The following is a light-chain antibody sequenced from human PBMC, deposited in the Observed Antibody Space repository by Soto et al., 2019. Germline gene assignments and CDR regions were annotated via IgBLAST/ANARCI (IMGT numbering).Light chain of an antibody. Sequence: DIQMTQSPSSLSASVGDRVTITCRASQSISRYLNWYQQKVGKAPKLLIYAASSLQSGVPSRFSGSGSGPDFTLTISSLQREDFAAYYCQQSHSTPLTFGPGTKVDIK. V-gene: IGKV1-39*01. J-gene: IGKJ3*01. CDR1: QSISRY. CDR2: AAS. CDR3: QQSHSTPLT.